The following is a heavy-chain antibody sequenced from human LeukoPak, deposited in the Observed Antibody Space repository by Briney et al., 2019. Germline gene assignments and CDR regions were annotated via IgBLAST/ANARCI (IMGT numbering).Heavy chain of an antibody. CDR2: ISGSDYA. Sequence: GGSLRPSCAASGFTFSSYAMSWVRQAPGKGLEWVSGISGSDYAYYTDSVKGRFTISRDNSKNTLYLQMNTLRAEDTVVYYCAKGVRYLDWWILDYWGQGTLVPVSS. D-gene: IGHD3-9*01. J-gene: IGHJ4*02. CDR1: GFTFSSYA. CDR3: AKGVRYLDWWILDY. V-gene: IGHV3-23*01.